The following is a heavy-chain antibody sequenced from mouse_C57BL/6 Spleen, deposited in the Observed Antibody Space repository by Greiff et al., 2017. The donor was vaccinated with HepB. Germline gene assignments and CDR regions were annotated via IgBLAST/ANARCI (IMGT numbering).Heavy chain of an antibody. J-gene: IGHJ2*01. CDR1: GYTFTSYW. CDR2: IHPNGGST. CDR3: ARGTQWHVDY. V-gene: IGHV1-64*01. Sequence: QVQLQQSGAELVKPGASVKLSCKASGYTFTSYWMHWVKQRPGQGLEWIGMIHPNGGSTNYNEKFKSKATLTVDTSSSTAYMQLSSLTSEDSAVYYCARGTQWHVDYWGQGTTLTVSS. D-gene: IGHD6-1*01.